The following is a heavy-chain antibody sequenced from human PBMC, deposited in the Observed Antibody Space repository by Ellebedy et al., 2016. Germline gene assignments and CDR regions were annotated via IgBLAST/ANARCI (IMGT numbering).Heavy chain of an antibody. CDR3: ARGYDSSGYSSCFDY. V-gene: IGHV1-18*01. J-gene: IGHJ4*02. Sequence: ASVKVSCKASGYTFTSYGITWVRQAPGQGLEWMGWISAYNGNTNYAQKLQGRVTMTTDTSTSTAYMELRSLRSDDTAVYYCARGYDSSGYSSCFDYWGQGTLVTVSS. D-gene: IGHD3-22*01. CDR2: ISAYNGNT. CDR1: GYTFTSYG.